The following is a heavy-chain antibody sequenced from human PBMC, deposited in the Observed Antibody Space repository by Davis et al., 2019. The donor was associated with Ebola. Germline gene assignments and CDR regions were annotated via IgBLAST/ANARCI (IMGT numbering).Heavy chain of an antibody. J-gene: IGHJ5*02. Sequence: ASVKVSCKASGGTFSSYAISWVRQAPGQGLEWMGWISAYNGNTNYAQKLQGRVTMTTDTSTSTAYMELRSLRSDDTAVYYCARVGRVMATITNWFDPWGQGTLVTVSS. V-gene: IGHV1-18*01. CDR1: GGTFSSYA. CDR3: ARVGRVMATITNWFDP. CDR2: ISAYNGNT. D-gene: IGHD5-12*01.